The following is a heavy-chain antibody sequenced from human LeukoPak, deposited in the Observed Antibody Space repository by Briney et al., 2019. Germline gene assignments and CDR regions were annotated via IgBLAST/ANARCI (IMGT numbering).Heavy chain of an antibody. CDR3: AHGAMYQLDY. D-gene: IGHD2-2*01. CDR1: GFSFSSHG. V-gene: IGHV3-23*01. CDR2: IIGGAGST. Sequence: PGGTLRLSCAASGFSFSSHGMSWVRQAPGKGLEWVSGIIGGAGSTYYADSVKGRFTISGGSSKNTLFLQMNSLRAEDTAVYYCAHGAMYQLDYWGQGTLVTVSS. J-gene: IGHJ4*02.